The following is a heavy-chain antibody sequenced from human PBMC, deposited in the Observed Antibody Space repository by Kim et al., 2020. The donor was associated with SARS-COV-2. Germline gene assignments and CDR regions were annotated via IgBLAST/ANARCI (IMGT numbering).Heavy chain of an antibody. CDR1: GGSISSYY. D-gene: IGHD4-17*01. V-gene: IGHV4-59*13. CDR3: ARGGTVTSPSL. J-gene: IGHJ2*01. CDR2: IFSSGNT. Sequence: SETLSLTCIVSGGSISSYYWSWIRQPPGKGLEWIGVIFSSGNTNYNPSLKSRVTISVDTSKNQFFLKLRSVTAADTAVYFCARGGTVTSPSLWGRGTLVAVSS.